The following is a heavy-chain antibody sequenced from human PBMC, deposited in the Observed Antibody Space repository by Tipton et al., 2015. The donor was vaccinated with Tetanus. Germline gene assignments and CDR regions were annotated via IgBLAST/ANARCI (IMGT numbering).Heavy chain of an antibody. D-gene: IGHD3-10*01. J-gene: IGHJ5*02. V-gene: IGHV4-39*01. Sequence: TLSLTCTVSGGSISNKKNYWGWIRQAPGKGLEWIASIYFQGSTYYSPSLKIRVTIAVDTAQNLFSLRLTSVTAADTAMYYCARHLYGYWFDPWGQGALVSVSS. CDR2: IYFQGST. CDR3: ARHLYGYWFDP. CDR1: GGSISNKKNY.